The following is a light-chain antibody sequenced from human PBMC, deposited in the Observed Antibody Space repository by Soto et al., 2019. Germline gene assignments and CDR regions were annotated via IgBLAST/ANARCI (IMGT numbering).Light chain of an antibody. J-gene: IGKJ1*01. CDR2: DVS. CDR1: QNVTTW. Sequence: DIQMTHSPATLSASGGYRFTITCRASQNVTTWPAWYQHKPGKAPKRLLYDVSNLESGVPSRLSGSGSGTDFTLTISSMKSDDFATDFCQQYESYRTFGPGTKVDI. V-gene: IGKV1-5*01. CDR3: QQYESYRT.